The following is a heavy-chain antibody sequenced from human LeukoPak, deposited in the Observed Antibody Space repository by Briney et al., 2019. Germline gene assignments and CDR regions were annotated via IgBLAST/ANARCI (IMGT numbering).Heavy chain of an antibody. D-gene: IGHD3-22*01. CDR3: ARDVRASSGYYYT. J-gene: IGHJ5*02. Sequence: ASVKASCKASGGTFSSYTISWVRQAPGQGLEWMGRIIPILGIANYAQKFEGRVTITADKSTSTAHMELSSLRSGDTAVYYCARDVRASSGYYYTWGQGTLVTVSS. V-gene: IGHV1-69*02. CDR2: IIPILGIA. CDR1: GGTFSSYT.